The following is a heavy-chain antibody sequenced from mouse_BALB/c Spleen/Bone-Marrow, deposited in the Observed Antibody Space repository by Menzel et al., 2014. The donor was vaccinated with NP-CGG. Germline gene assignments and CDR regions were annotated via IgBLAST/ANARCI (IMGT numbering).Heavy chain of an antibody. D-gene: IGHD4-1*01. CDR3: ARSGLGPYYFDY. Sequence: QVQLQQSGPELVKPGASVKISCKASGYAFSSSWMNWVKQRPGQGLEWIGRIYPGDGDTNYNGKFKGKATLTADKPSSTAYMQLSSLTSVDSAVYFCARSGLGPYYFDYWGQGTTLTVSS. CDR2: IYPGDGDT. V-gene: IGHV1-82*01. CDR1: GYAFSSSW. J-gene: IGHJ2*01.